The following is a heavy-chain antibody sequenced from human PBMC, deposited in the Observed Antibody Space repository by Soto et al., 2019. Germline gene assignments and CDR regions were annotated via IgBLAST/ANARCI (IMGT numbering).Heavy chain of an antibody. CDR1: VLSSSDPEMG. V-gene: IGHV2-26*01. D-gene: IGHD3-3*02. CDR3: ERRNLTVAFSPSFDP. J-gene: IGHJ5*02. Sequence: QVALKESGPVLVKPTETLTLICTHCVLSSSDPEMGVSWIRQHPGQPLEGLAHIDSSREKAYRTFLKSTLDNTNATSKSKIDLTMTNMDPADTATYYCERRNLTVAFSPSFDPWGQGIPVTVSA. CDR2: IDSSREK.